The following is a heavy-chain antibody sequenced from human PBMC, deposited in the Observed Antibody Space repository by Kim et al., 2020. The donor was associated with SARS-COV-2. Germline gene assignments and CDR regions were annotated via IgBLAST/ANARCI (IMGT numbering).Heavy chain of an antibody. CDR2: ST. Sequence: STNSSPPLTSQVTISVDTSMNQFSLKLSSVTAADTAVYCCARLWSNWFDPWGQGTLVTVSS. D-gene: IGHD2-8*02. V-gene: IGHV4-59*08. J-gene: IGHJ5*02. CDR3: ARLWSNWFDP.